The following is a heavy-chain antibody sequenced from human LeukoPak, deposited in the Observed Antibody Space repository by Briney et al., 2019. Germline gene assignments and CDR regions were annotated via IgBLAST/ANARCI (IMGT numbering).Heavy chain of an antibody. V-gene: IGHV1-2*02. CDR2: INPNSGGT. Sequence: ASVKVSCKASGYTFTGHSMHWVRQAPGQGLEWMGWINPNSGGTNYAQKFRGRVTMTRDTSISTAYMELSRLRSDDTALYYCARAPHGYGMDVWGQGTTVTVSS. CDR1: GYTFTGHS. CDR3: ARAPHGYGMDV. J-gene: IGHJ6*02.